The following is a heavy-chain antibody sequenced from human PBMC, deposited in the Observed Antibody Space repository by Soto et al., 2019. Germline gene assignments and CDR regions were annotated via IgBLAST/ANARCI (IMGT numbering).Heavy chain of an antibody. J-gene: IGHJ3*02. CDR2: ISSSSSYI. Sequence: EVQLVESGGGLVKPGGSLRLSCAASGFTFSSYSMNWVRQAPGKGLEWVSSISSSSSYIYYADSVKGRFTISRDNAKNSLYLQMNSLRAEDTAVYYCAREGNCRGGFDIWGQGTMVTVSS. V-gene: IGHV3-21*01. CDR3: AREGNCRGGFDI. D-gene: IGHD1-7*01. CDR1: GFTFSSYS.